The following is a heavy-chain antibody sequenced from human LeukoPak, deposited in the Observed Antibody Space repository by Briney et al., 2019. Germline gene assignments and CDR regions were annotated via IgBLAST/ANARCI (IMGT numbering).Heavy chain of an antibody. D-gene: IGHD1-26*01. CDR1: GFTFSSYW. J-gene: IGHJ4*02. CDR3: AREGATRLTDY. V-gene: IGHV3-7*01. Sequence: GRSLRLSCAASGFTFSSYWMSWVRQAPGKGLEWVANIKQDGSEKYYVDSVKGRFTISRDNAKNSLYLQMNSLRAEDTAVYYCAREGATRLTDYWGQGTLVTVSS. CDR2: IKQDGSEK.